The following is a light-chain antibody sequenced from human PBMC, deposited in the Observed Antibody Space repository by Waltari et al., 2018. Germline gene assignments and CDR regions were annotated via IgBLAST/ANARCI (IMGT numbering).Light chain of an antibody. CDR1: QSVLYHSNNKNY. CDR3: QQYYSTPPIT. CDR2: WAS. J-gene: IGKJ5*01. Sequence: DIVMTQSPDSLAVSLGERATINCKSTQSVLYHSNNKNYLAWYPQKPGQPPLLLTYWASTRESGVPDRFSGSGSGTDFTLTISSLQAEDVAVYYCQQYYSTPPITFGQGTRLEIK. V-gene: IGKV4-1*01.